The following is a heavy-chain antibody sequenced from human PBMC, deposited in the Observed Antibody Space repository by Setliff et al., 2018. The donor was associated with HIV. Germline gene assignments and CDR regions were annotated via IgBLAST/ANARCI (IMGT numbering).Heavy chain of an antibody. V-gene: IGHV3-7*01. J-gene: IGHJ4*02. Sequence: EGSLRLSCAGSGFTFSSYWMSWVRQAPGKGLEWVANIKQDGSEKYYVESVKGRFTISRDNANNSLYLQMNSLRAEDTAVYYCARGARGYSYGWGQGTLVTVSS. CDR2: IKQDGSEK. D-gene: IGHD5-18*01. CDR1: GFTFSSYW. CDR3: ARGARGYSYG.